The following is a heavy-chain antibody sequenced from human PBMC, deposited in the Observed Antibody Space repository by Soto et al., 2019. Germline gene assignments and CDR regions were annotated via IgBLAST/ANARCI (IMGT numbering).Heavy chain of an antibody. Sequence: QVQLVEPGGGLVKPGGSLRLSCAASGFTFSDYYMSWIRQAPGKGLEWVSYISSSGSTIYYEDSVKGRFTISRDNAKNSLYLQMSSLRAEDMAVYYCARVIAVYAFDIWGQGTMVAVSS. V-gene: IGHV3-11*01. CDR3: ARVIAVYAFDI. CDR2: ISSSGSTI. CDR1: GFTFSDYY. D-gene: IGHD6-19*01. J-gene: IGHJ3*02.